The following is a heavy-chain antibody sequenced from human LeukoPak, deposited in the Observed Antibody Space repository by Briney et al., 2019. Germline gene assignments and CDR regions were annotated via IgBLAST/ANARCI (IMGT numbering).Heavy chain of an antibody. Sequence: SQTLSLTCAISGDSVSSNSATWNWIRQSPSRGLEWLGRTYYRSKWYNYYAVSVKSRITINPDTSKNQFSLQLNSVTPEDTAVYYCARDTNCSSTSCYGKLDYWGQGTLVTVSS. CDR2: TYYRSKWYN. J-gene: IGHJ4*02. CDR1: GDSVSSNSAT. CDR3: ARDTNCSSTSCYGKLDY. D-gene: IGHD2-2*01. V-gene: IGHV6-1*01.